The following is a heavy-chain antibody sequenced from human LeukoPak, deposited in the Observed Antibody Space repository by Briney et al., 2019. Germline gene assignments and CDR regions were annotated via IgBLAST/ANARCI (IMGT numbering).Heavy chain of an antibody. Sequence: PGGSLRLSCAASGFTFSSYSMNWVRQAPGKGLEWVSSISSSSSYIYYADSVKGRFTISRDNAKNSLYLQMNSLRAEDTAVYYCARSLSADYGDYYFDYWGQGTLVTVSS. CDR1: GFTFSSYS. CDR3: ARSLSADYGDYYFDY. CDR2: ISSSSSYI. V-gene: IGHV3-21*01. J-gene: IGHJ4*02. D-gene: IGHD4-17*01.